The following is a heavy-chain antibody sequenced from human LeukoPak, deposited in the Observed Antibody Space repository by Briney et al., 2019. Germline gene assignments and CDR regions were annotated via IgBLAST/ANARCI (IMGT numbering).Heavy chain of an antibody. Sequence: ASVKVSCKASGYTFTGYYMHWVRQAPGQGLEWMGWINPNSGGTNYAQKFQGRVTMTRDTSISTAYMELSRLRSDDTAVYYCARVIVVVPAAIQEYYFDYWGQGTLVTVSS. V-gene: IGHV1-2*02. CDR3: ARVIVVVPAAIQEYYFDY. CDR1: GYTFTGYY. D-gene: IGHD2-2*01. J-gene: IGHJ4*02. CDR2: INPNSGGT.